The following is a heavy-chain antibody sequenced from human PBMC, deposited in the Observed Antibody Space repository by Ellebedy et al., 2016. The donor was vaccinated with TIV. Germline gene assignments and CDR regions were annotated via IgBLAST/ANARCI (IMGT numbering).Heavy chain of an antibody. CDR3: TSVKYSGSYLVFDY. CDR2: VSRDGSDE. J-gene: IGHJ4*02. D-gene: IGHD1-26*01. Sequence: GESLKISXGASGFIFSSYVMHWVRQAPGKGLEWVAAVSRDGSDEFYADSVKGRFTISRDDSKNTAYLQMNSLKTEDTAVYYCTSVKYSGSYLVFDYWGQGTLVTVSS. V-gene: IGHV3-30*03. CDR1: GFIFSSYV.